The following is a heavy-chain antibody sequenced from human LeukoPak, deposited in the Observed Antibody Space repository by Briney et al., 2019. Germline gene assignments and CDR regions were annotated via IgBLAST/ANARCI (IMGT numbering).Heavy chain of an antibody. V-gene: IGHV3-74*01. CDR2: IKSDGTT. CDR3: TRAPSEIGGYYPEYFRH. D-gene: IGHD3-22*01. CDR1: GFTFSMYW. Sequence: GSLRLSCAASGFTFSMYWMHWVRQPPGKGLVWVSRIKSDGTTDYADSVKGRFTISRDNAKNTVSLQMNSLRPEDTGVYYCTRAPSEIGGYYPEYFRHWGQGTLVTVSS. J-gene: IGHJ1*01.